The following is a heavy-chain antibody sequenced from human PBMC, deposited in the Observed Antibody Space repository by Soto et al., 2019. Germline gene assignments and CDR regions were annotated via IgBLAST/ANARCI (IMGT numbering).Heavy chain of an antibody. CDR3: AKDSLTRDGDKNPRPYYFDY. CDR2: ISGSGGST. D-gene: IGHD3-9*01. V-gene: IGHV3-23*01. J-gene: IGHJ4*02. Sequence: PGGSLRLSCAASGFTFSSYALSWVRQAPGQGLEWVSAISGSGGSTYYADSVQGRFTISRDNSKNTMYLQMNSLRAEDTAVYYCAKDSLTRDGDKNPRPYYFDYWGQGTLVTVSS. CDR1: GFTFSSYA.